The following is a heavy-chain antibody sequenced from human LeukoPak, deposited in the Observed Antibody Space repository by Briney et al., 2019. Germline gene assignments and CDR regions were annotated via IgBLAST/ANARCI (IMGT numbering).Heavy chain of an antibody. Sequence: GGSLRLSCAASGFTFSNYGMHWVRQAPGKGLEWVSYISTTSTTIYYADSVKGRFTISRDNAKNSLYLQMNSLRDEDTAVYYCARDLTLSYWGQGTLVTVSS. CDR2: ISTTSTTI. D-gene: IGHD1-14*01. CDR3: ARDLTLSY. V-gene: IGHV3-48*02. J-gene: IGHJ4*02. CDR1: GFTFSNYG.